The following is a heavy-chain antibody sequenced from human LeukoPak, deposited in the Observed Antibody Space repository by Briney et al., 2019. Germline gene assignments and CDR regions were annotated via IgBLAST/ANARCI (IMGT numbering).Heavy chain of an antibody. Sequence: GGSLRLSCAASGFTFSSYGMHWVRQAPGKGLEWVAVIWYDGSNKYYADSVKGRFTISRDNSKNTLYLQMNSLRAEDTAVYYCAKDQAFYPPVAHYWGQGTLVTVSS. J-gene: IGHJ4*02. CDR2: IWYDGSNK. D-gene: IGHD6-19*01. CDR3: AKDQAFYPPVAHY. V-gene: IGHV3-33*06. CDR1: GFTFSSYG.